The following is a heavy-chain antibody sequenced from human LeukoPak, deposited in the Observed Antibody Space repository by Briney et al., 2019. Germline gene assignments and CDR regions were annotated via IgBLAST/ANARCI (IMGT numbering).Heavy chain of an antibody. Sequence: PSETLSLTCTVSGGSISGYYWSWIRQPPGKGLEWIGYIYYSGRTNYNPSLKRRVTTSVDTPKNQFPLKLSSVTAADTAVYYCPRHYYDILAGYPNAYNWFTPCGERTLVTVYS. CDR3: PRHYYDILAGYPNAYNWFTP. J-gene: IGHJ5*02. D-gene: IGHD3-9*01. CDR2: IYYSGRT. CDR1: GGSISGYY. V-gene: IGHV4-59*08.